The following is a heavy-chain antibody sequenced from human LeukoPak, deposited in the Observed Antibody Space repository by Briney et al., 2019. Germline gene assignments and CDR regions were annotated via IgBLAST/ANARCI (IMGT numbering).Heavy chain of an antibody. Sequence: GGSLRLSCAASGFTFSSYSMNWVRQAPGKGLEWVSSISSSSNYIYYADSVKGRFTISRDNAKNSLYLQMNSLRAEDTAVYYCARAASMVRGVIIYWGQGTLVTVSS. D-gene: IGHD3-10*01. J-gene: IGHJ4*02. CDR1: GFTFSSYS. CDR3: ARAASMVRGVIIY. CDR2: ISSSSNYI. V-gene: IGHV3-21*01.